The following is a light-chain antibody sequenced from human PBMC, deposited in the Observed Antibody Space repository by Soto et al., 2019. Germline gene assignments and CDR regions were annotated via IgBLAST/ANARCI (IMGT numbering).Light chain of an antibody. Sequence: DIQVTQSPSTLSASVVDRCTITFRASQPISTWLAWYQEKPGKAPKLLIYDASSLEGGVPSRFSGSGSGTEFTLTISSLRPDDFATYYCHQYNYYRPTFGQGTKVDIK. CDR1: QPISTW. CDR3: HQYNYYRPT. J-gene: IGKJ1*01. CDR2: DAS. V-gene: IGKV1-5*01.